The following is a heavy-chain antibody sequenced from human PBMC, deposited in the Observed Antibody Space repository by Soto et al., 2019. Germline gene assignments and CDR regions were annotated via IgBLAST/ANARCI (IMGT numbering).Heavy chain of an antibody. D-gene: IGHD2-15*01. J-gene: IGHJ6*02. CDR3: AYLPCSGGSCYWFSFSGMDV. V-gene: IGHV2-5*02. CDR2: IYLEDDK. CDR1: GISLSTSGVG. Sequence: QITLKESGPTLVKPTQTLTLTCTFSGISLSTSGVGGAWISQPPGKALEWLALIYLEDDKRYRPSLEGRLTITKDTSKNQVVLTMTNLHSLDTATYYCAYLPCSGGSCYWFSFSGMDVWGQGTTVTVSS.